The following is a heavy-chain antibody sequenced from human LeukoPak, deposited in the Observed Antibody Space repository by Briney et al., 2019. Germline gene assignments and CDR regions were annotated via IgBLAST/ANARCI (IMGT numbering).Heavy chain of an antibody. J-gene: IGHJ4*02. CDR2: INPNSGGT. D-gene: IGHD6-13*01. V-gene: IGHV1-2*06. CDR1: GYTFTGYY. Sequence: ASVKVSCTASGYTFTGYYMHWVRQAPGQGLEWMGRINPNSGGTNYAQKFQGRVTMTRDTSISTAYMELSRLRSDDTAVYYCARGFPASLAAAGGMRAIDFWGQGTLVTVSS. CDR3: ARGFPASLAAAGGMRAIDF.